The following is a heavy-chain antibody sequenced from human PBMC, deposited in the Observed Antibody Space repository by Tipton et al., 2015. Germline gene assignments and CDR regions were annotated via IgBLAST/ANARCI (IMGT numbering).Heavy chain of an antibody. Sequence: TLSLTCTVSGGSISSRSYYWGWIRQPPGKGLEWIGSIYYSGNIYYNLSLKSRVTISVDTSKNQFSLTLNSVAAADTAVYYCARDLEHGMDVWGQGTTVTVSS. J-gene: IGHJ6*02. CDR2: IYYSGNI. CDR3: ARDLEHGMDV. V-gene: IGHV4-39*07. CDR1: GGSISSRSYY. D-gene: IGHD5-24*01.